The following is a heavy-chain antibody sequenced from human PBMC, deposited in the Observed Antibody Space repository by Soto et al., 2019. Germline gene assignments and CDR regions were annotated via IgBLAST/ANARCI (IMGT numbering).Heavy chain of an antibody. V-gene: IGHV4-30-4*02. CDR2: IYYSGST. CDR1: GGSISSGDYY. D-gene: IGHD3-16*01. J-gene: IGHJ6*02. Sequence: SDTLSLTCTVSGGSISSGDYYWSWIRQPPGKGLEWIGYIYYSGSTYYNPSLKSRVTISVDTSKNQFSLKLSSVTAADTAVYYCARDRGLPDYYYGMDVWGQGTTVTVSS. CDR3: ARDRGLPDYYYGMDV.